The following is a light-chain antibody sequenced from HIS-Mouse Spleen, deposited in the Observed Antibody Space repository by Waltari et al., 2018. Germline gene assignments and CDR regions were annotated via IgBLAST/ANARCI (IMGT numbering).Light chain of an antibody. CDR1: SLRSYY. V-gene: IGLV3-19*01. CDR3: NSRDSSGNHVV. CDR2: GKK. Sequence: SSELTQDPAVSVALGQTVRITCQGDSLRSYYASWYQQKPGQAPVLVIYGKKNRHSGIPDRFSGSSSGNTASLTSTGAQAEDEADYYCNSRDSSGNHVVFGGGTKLTVL. J-gene: IGLJ2*01.